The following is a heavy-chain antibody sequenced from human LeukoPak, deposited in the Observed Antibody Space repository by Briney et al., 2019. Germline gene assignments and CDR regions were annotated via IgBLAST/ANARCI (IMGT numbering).Heavy chain of an antibody. CDR1: GGSISSSTYY. J-gene: IGHJ4*02. D-gene: IGHD3-22*01. CDR2: IYYSGST. V-gene: IGHV4-39*01. CDR3: ARHLIYYDTTFYPGDY. Sequence: SETLSLTCSVSGGSISSSTYYWGWIRQPPGKGLEWIGTIYYSGSTYYNPSLKGRVTISVDTSKNQFSLKLNSVTAADTAVYYCARHLIYYDTTFYPGDYWGQGTLVTVSS.